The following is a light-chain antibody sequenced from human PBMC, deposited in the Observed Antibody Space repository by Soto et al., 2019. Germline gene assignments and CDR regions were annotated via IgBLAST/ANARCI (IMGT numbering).Light chain of an antibody. CDR3: QSSDTALSAYV. V-gene: IGLV1-40*01. J-gene: IGLJ1*01. CDR2: GDR. CDR1: SSNIGAGYD. Sequence: QSVLSQPPSVSGAPGQRGTISCAGSSSNIGAGYDVHWYQQLPGSAPKVVIYGDRNRPSGVPERFSGSKSGTSASLAITGLQAEDEADYYCQSSDTALSAYVFGSGTKVTVL.